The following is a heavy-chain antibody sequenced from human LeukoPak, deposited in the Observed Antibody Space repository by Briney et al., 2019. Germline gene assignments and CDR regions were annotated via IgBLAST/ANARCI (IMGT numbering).Heavy chain of an antibody. CDR2: IKEDGSEK. V-gene: IGHV3-7*04. D-gene: IGHD5-12*01. Sequence: GGSLRLSCVASGFTFRSDWMSWVRQAPGKGLEWVANIKEDGSEKYYVDSMKGRFTISRDSAKNSLYLQMNSLRAEDTAVYYCARGPTNPDAFDIWGQGTMVTVSS. CDR1: GFTFRSDW. CDR3: ARGPTNPDAFDI. J-gene: IGHJ3*02.